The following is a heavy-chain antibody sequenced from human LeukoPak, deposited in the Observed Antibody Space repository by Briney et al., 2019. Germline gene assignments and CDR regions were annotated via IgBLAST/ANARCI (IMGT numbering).Heavy chain of an antibody. CDR1: GFTFDDYG. D-gene: IGHD4-17*01. Sequence: GGSLRLSCAASGFTFDDYGMSWVRHAPGKGLEWVSGINWNGGSTGYADSVKGRFTISRDNAKDSLYLQMNSLRAEDTALYYCARATTTGYYFDYWGQGTLVTVSS. CDR3: ARATTTGYYFDY. V-gene: IGHV3-20*04. J-gene: IGHJ4*02. CDR2: INWNGGST.